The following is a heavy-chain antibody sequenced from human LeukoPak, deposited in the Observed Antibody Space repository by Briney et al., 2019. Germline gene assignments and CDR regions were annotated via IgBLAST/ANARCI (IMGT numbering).Heavy chain of an antibody. CDR1: GFTFSSYA. Sequence: GGSLRLSCAASGFTFSSYAMHWVRQAPGKGLRWVAVISYDGSNKYYADSVKGRFTISRDNSKNTLYLQMNSLRAEDTAVYYCARDVLPAVLGWYFDYWGQGTLVTVSS. J-gene: IGHJ4*02. CDR2: ISYDGSNK. CDR3: ARDVLPAVLGWYFDY. V-gene: IGHV3-30-3*01. D-gene: IGHD2-2*01.